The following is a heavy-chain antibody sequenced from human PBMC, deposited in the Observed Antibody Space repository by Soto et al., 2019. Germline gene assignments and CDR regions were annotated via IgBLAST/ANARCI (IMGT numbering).Heavy chain of an antibody. D-gene: IGHD3-22*01. V-gene: IGHV4-34*01. CDR2: INHSGST. CDR3: ARVNSYYDSSGYYYRY. CDR1: CGSFSGYY. Sequence: SETLSLTCAVYCGSFSGYYWSWIRQPPGKGLEWIGEINHSGSTNYDPSLKSRVTISVDTSKNQFSLKLSSVTAADTAVYYCARVNSYYDSSGYYYRYWGQGTLVTVSS. J-gene: IGHJ4*02.